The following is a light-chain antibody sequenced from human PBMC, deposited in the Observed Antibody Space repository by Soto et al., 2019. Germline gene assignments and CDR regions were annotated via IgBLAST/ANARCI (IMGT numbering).Light chain of an antibody. J-gene: IGLJ1*01. CDR3: AAWDDSLNGHV. V-gene: IGLV2-14*01. Sequence: QCVLTQPASVTGSPGQSISITCTRTSSDVGGYNYVSWYQQHPGKAPKLMIYDVSNRPSGVSNRFSGSKSGNTASLTISGLQAEDEADYYCAAWDDSLNGHVFGTGTKVTVL. CDR1: SSDVGGYNY. CDR2: DVS.